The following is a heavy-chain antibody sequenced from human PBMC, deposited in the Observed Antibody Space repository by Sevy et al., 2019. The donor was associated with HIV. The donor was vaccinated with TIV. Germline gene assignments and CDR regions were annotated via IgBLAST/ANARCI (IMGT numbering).Heavy chain of an antibody. CDR3: ARDPSRAAEGWFDP. J-gene: IGHJ5*02. V-gene: IGHV1-2*02. D-gene: IGHD6-13*01. Sequence: ASVKVSCKASGYTFTDYYMYWVRQAPGQGLEWMGWINPNSGGTNYAQKFQGRVTMTRGTSIGTALMELSRLRSDDTAMDYCARDPSRAAEGWFDPWGQGTLVTVSS. CDR1: GYTFTDYY. CDR2: INPNSGGT.